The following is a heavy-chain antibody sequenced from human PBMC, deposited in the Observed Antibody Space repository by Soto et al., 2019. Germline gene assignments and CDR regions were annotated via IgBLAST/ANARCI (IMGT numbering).Heavy chain of an antibody. Sequence: SAGSMSPYFWLWSRHLLGKGLEWIGYIYHRGNTNYNPSLKSRVTFSVDTSKNQFSLKLSSVTAADTAVYYCSRDKYYDSTGTFDFWGQGTLVTGS. J-gene: IGHJ4*02. CDR1: AGSMSPYF. CDR3: SRDKYYDSTGTFDF. D-gene: IGHD3-22*01. V-gene: IGHV4-59*01. CDR2: IYHRGNT.